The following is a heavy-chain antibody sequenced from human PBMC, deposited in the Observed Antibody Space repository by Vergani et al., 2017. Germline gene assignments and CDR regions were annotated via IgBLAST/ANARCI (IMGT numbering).Heavy chain of an antibody. V-gene: IGHV3-23*01. CDR2: ISGSGGST. Sequence: EVQLLESRGGLVQPGGSLRLSCAASGFTFSSYAMSWVRQAPGKGLEWVSAISGSGGSTYYADSVKGRFTISRDNSKNTLYLQMNSLRAEDTAVYYCAKASSYDFWSGYYNNWFDPWGQGTLVTVSS. CDR1: GFTFSSYA. D-gene: IGHD3-3*01. J-gene: IGHJ5*02. CDR3: AKASSYDFWSGYYNNWFDP.